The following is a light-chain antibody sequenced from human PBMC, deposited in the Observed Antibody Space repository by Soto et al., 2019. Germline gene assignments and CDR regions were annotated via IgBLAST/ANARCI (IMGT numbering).Light chain of an antibody. V-gene: IGKV3-20*01. Sequence: EVVLTQSPGILSLSPGGRATLSCRASRGVISTYLAWYQHKPGQAPRLLIYGVSSRASGTPDKFSGSGSGTDFTLTISRLGPEDSAVYYCQQYGSSPPTFGQGTKVDIK. CDR1: RGVISTY. J-gene: IGKJ1*01. CDR2: GVS. CDR3: QQYGSSPPT.